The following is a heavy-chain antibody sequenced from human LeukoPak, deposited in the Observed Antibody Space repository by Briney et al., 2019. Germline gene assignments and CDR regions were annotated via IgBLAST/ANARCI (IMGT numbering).Heavy chain of an antibody. J-gene: IGHJ6*04. Sequence: SETLSLTCAVYGGPFSGYYWSWIRQPPGKGLEWIGEINHSGSTNYNPSLKSRVTISVDTSKNQFSLKLSSVTAADTAVYYCAIEHYDILTGYYSPDYYYGMDVWGKGTTVTVSS. CDR2: INHSGST. V-gene: IGHV4-34*01. CDR3: AIEHYDILTGYYSPDYYYGMDV. CDR1: GGPFSGYY. D-gene: IGHD3-9*01.